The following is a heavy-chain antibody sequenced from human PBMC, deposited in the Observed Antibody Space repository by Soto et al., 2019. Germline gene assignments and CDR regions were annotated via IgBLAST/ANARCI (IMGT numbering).Heavy chain of an antibody. CDR1: GGSIRSGVYY. CDR2: IYYSGIT. CDR3: ARDRLMATAGTARHYFGLDV. V-gene: IGHV4-31*03. D-gene: IGHD5-18*01. J-gene: IGHJ6*02. Sequence: SETLSLTCTVSGGSIRSGVYYWSWVRHSPRRGLEWIGNIYYSGITYYNPSLKSRLTISVDTSKNQFSLNLSSVTAADTAVYYCARDRLMATAGTARHYFGLDVWGQGTTVTVSS.